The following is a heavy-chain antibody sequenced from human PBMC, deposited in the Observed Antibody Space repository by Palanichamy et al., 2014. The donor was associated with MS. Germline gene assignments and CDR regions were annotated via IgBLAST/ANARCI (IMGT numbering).Heavy chain of an antibody. D-gene: IGHD5-18*01. CDR3: ARGFSYGRRFDF. V-gene: IGHV1-8*01. CDR1: GYTFTSND. CDR2: IDPKSGHT. J-gene: IGHJ4*01. Sequence: QVQLVQSGAEVKKPGASVKVSCKTSGYTFTSNDINWVRLATGQGPEWMGWIDPKSGHTDYPQKFQGRITMTRNTSISTAYMELRSLRSEDTAVYFCARGFSYGRRFDFWGQGTLVTVSS.